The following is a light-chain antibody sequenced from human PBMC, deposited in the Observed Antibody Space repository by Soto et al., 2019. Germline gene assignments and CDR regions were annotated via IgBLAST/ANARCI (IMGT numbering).Light chain of an antibody. CDR1: QSVSSNY. V-gene: IGKV3-20*01. CDR3: HQYGDSLWT. Sequence: EVGLTQPSCTLSLSTGERVTLSCRASQSVSSNYLAWYQQKPGQAPRLLIYGASSRAAGIPDRFSGSGSGTDFTLTISRLEPEDFAVYYCHQYGDSLWTFGQGTKVAIK. CDR2: GAS. J-gene: IGKJ1*01.